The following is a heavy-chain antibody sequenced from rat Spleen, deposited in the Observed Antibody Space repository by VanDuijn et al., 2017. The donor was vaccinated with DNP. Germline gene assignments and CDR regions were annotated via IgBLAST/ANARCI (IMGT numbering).Heavy chain of an antibody. CDR2: VQSGGST. D-gene: IGHD4-3*01. J-gene: IGHJ4*01. CDR3: TFGAYYAMDA. CDR1: GFSLTSSH. Sequence: QVQLKESGPGLVQPSQTLSLTCTVSGFSLTSSHVHWVSQPPGKGLEWMGRVQSGGSTDYHSTPKSRLRVSRDTSKSQVFLKMNSLQTEDTAIYFCTFGAYYAMDAWGQGTSVTVSS. V-gene: IGHV2-27*01.